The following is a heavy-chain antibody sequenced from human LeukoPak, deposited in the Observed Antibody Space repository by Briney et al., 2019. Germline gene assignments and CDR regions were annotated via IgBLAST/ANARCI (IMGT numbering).Heavy chain of an antibody. CDR1: GYTFTGYY. CDR3: ARDLSYSSSWYLGHLDY. CDR2: INPNSGGT. D-gene: IGHD6-13*01. V-gene: IGHV1-2*02. Sequence: ASVKVSCKASGYTFTGYYMHWVRQAPGQGLEWMGWINPNSGGTNYAQKFQGRVTMTRDTPISTAYMELSRLRSDDTAVYYCARDLSYSSSWYLGHLDYWGQGTLVTVSS. J-gene: IGHJ4*02.